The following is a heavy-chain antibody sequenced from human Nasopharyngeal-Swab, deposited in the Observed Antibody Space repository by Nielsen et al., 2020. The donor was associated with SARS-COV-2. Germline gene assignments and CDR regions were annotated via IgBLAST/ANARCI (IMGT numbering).Heavy chain of an antibody. V-gene: IGHV1-18*01. Sequence: WVRQAPGQGLEWMGWIGAYNGNTNYAQKLQGRVTMTTDTSTSTAYMELRSLRSDDTAVYYCARDGPYCSGGSCFPLDAFDIWGQGTMVTVSS. CDR2: IGAYNGNT. CDR3: ARDGPYCSGGSCFPLDAFDI. J-gene: IGHJ3*02. D-gene: IGHD2-15*01.